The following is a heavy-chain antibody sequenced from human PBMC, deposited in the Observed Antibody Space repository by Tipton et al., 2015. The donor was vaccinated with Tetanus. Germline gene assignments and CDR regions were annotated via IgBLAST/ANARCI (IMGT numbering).Heavy chain of an antibody. Sequence: LRLSCTVSGGSISSGGYYWSWIRQHPGKGLEWIGGIYNSGSTYYNPSHKSLVTISVDTSKNQFSLKMNSGTAAGTAVYFCAREQARGDRGGNYFDCWGQGTQVTVSS. CDR3: AREQARGDRGGNYFDC. CDR1: GGSISSGGYY. V-gene: IGHV4-31*01. CDR2: IYNSGST. J-gene: IGHJ4*02. D-gene: IGHD3-16*01.